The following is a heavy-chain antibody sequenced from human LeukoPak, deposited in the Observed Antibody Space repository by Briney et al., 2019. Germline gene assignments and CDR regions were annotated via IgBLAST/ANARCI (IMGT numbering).Heavy chain of an antibody. Sequence: SETLSLTCTVSGGSISSYYWSWIRQPPGKGLEWIGYIYYSGSTNYNPSLKSRVTISVDTSKNQFSLKLSSVTAADTAVYYCARDESPYYYGSGSYNYHYGMDVWGQGTTVTVSS. V-gene: IGHV4-59*01. CDR1: GGSISSYY. D-gene: IGHD3-10*01. CDR3: ARDESPYYYGSGSYNYHYGMDV. CDR2: IYYSGST. J-gene: IGHJ6*02.